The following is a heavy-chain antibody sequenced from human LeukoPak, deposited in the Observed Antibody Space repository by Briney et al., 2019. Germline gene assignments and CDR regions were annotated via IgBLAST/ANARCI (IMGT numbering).Heavy chain of an antibody. D-gene: IGHD1-26*01. CDR3: AKDMRGSYLDY. V-gene: IGHV3-30*02. CDR2: IRYDGSNK. CDR1: GFTFSSYW. J-gene: IGHJ4*02. Sequence: GGSLRLSCAASGFTFSSYWMHWVRQAPGKGLEWVAFIRYDGSNKYYADSVKGRFTISRDNSKNTLYLQMNSLRAEDTAVYYCAKDMRGSYLDYWGQGTLVTVSS.